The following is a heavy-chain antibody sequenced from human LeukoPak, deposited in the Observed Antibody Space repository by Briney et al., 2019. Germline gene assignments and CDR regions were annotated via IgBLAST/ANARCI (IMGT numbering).Heavy chain of an antibody. Sequence: GGSLRLSCVASGFTFSSYGMHWVRQAPGKGLEGVAVISNDGSNKYYADSVKGRFTISRDSSKTTPYLQMNSLRPEDTAVDNCEKGRGAFDIWGQGTMVTVSS. CDR2: ISNDGSNK. V-gene: IGHV3-30*18. J-gene: IGHJ3*02. D-gene: IGHD3-10*01. CDR3: EKGRGAFDI. CDR1: GFTFSSYG.